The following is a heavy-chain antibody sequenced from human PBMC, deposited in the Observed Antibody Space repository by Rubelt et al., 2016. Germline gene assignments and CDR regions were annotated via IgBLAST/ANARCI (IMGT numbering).Heavy chain of an antibody. CDR1: GGSISSYY. J-gene: IGHJ4*02. D-gene: IGHD3-3*01. V-gene: IGHV4-59*01. CDR3: AGGITIFGVASGYFDY. CDR2: IYYSGST. Sequence: QVQLQESGPGLVKPSETLSLTCTVSGGSISSYYWSWIRQPPGKGLEWIGYIYYSGSTNYNPSLKSRVTISVDTSTNQFALKLCSVTAADTAVYYCAGGITIFGVASGYFDYWGQGTLVTVSS.